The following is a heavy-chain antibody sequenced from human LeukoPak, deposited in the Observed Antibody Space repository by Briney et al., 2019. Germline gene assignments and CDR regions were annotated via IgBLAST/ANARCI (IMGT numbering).Heavy chain of an antibody. CDR2: ISYDGSNK. Sequence: GGSLRLSCAASGLTFSSYGMHWVRQAPREGLEWVALISYDGSNKYYADSVKGRFTISRDNSKNTLYLQMNSLRAEDTAVYYCAKDYRLLWFGELVNYWGQGTLVTVPS. CDR1: GLTFSSYG. J-gene: IGHJ4*02. V-gene: IGHV3-30*18. D-gene: IGHD3-10*01. CDR3: AKDYRLLWFGELVNY.